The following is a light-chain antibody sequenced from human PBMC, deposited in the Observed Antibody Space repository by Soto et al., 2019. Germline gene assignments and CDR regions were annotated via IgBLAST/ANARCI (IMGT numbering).Light chain of an antibody. CDR2: TAS. CDR1: QSISSH. Sequence: DILMTQSRSSLSASVGDTFTITFLASQSISSHLNWYQQKPGKAPNLLMYTASNLQSGVPSRFSGSGSGTDFTLTISSLQPEDFATYYCQQSYSTPISFGQGTRLEIK. CDR3: QQSYSTPIS. J-gene: IGKJ5*01. V-gene: IGKV1-39*01.